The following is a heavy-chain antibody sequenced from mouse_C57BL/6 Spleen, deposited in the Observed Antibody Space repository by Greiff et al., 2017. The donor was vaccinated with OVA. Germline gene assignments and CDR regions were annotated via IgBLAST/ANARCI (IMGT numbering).Heavy chain of an antibody. CDR1: GFTFSNYW. V-gene: IGHV6-3*01. Sequence: DVKLQESGGGLVQPGGSMKLSCVASGFTFSNYWMNWVRQSPEKGLEWVAQIRLKSDNYATHYAESVKGRFTISRDDSKSSVYLQMNNLRAEDTGIYYCTAPIYYDYDGAYWGQGTLVTVSA. J-gene: IGHJ3*01. CDR3: TAPIYYDYDGAY. D-gene: IGHD2-4*01. CDR2: IRLKSDNYAT.